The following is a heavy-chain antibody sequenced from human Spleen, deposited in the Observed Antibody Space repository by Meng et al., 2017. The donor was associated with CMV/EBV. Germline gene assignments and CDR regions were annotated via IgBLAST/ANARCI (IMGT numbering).Heavy chain of an antibody. D-gene: IGHD6-19*01. Sequence: GGSLRLSCAASGFTFSSYSMSWVRQAPGKGLEWVSVIYSGGSSTSYADPVKGRFTISRDNSKNTLFLQMNSLRAEDTAVYYCATGYSTGWYMGGIDYWGRGTLVTVSS. V-gene: IGHV3-23*03. J-gene: IGHJ4*02. CDR1: GFTFSSYS. CDR3: ATGYSTGWYMGGIDY. CDR2: IYSGGSST.